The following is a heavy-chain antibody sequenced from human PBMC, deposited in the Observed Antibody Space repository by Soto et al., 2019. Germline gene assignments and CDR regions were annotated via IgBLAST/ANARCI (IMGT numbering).Heavy chain of an antibody. Sequence: KTSETLSLTCAVSGGSIGRTNWWSWVRQPPGKGLEWIGEIYESGSSNYNPSVKSRVTISIDKSNSQFSLKLRSLTAADTAIYYCASRIVGSSTYYFDSWGQGALVTVSS. CDR2: IYESGSS. J-gene: IGHJ4*02. CDR3: ASRIVGSSTYYFDS. V-gene: IGHV4-4*02. CDR1: GGSIGRTNW. D-gene: IGHD1-26*01.